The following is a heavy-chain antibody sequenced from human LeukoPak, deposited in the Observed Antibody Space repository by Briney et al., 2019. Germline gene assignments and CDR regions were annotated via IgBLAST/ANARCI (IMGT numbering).Heavy chain of an antibody. CDR2: INPNSGGT. CDR1: GYTFTGYY. J-gene: IGHJ6*02. D-gene: IGHD3-9*01. V-gene: IGHV1-2*02. Sequence: WASVKVSCKASGYTFTGYYMHWVRQAPGQGLEWMGWINPNSGGTNYAQKFQGRVTMTRDTSISTAYMELSRLRSDDTAVYYCARAKRRYFDWFPPMAYYYYGMDVWGQGTTVTVSS. CDR3: ARAKRRYFDWFPPMAYYYYGMDV.